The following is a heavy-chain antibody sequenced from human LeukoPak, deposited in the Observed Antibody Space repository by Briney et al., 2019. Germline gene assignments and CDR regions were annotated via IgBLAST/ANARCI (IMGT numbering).Heavy chain of an antibody. D-gene: IGHD2-2*01. CDR3: ARGDVVVPAATPVFSGMDV. V-gene: IGHV1-69*13. Sequence: GASVKVSCKASGGTFSSYAISWVRQAPGQGLEWMGGIIPIFGTANYAQKFQGRVTITADESTSTAYMELSSLRSEDMAVYYCARGDVVVPAATPVFSGMDVWGQGTTVTVSS. CDR2: IIPIFGTA. J-gene: IGHJ6*02. CDR1: GGTFSSYA.